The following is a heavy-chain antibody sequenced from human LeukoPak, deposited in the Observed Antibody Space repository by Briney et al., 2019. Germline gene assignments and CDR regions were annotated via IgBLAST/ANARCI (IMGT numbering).Heavy chain of an antibody. Sequence: AGGSLRLSCAASGFTFSSYGMHWVRQAPGKGLEWVAVISYDGSNKYYADSVKGRFTISRDNSKNTLYLQMNSLRAEDTAVYYCTKPLLGVATTLPSDYWGQGTLVTVSS. D-gene: IGHD5-12*01. CDR3: TKPLLGVATTLPSDY. J-gene: IGHJ4*02. V-gene: IGHV3-30*18. CDR2: ISYDGSNK. CDR1: GFTFSSYG.